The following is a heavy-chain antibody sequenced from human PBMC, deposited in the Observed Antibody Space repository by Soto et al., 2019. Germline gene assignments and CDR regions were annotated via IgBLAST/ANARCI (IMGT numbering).Heavy chain of an antibody. CDR2: IYYSGST. V-gene: IGHV4-39*01. J-gene: IGHJ6*02. CDR3: ARQGLVTYYYGMDV. Sequence: PSETLSLTCTVSGGSISSSSYYWGWIRQPPGKGLEWIGSIYYSGSTYYNPSLKSRVTISIDTSKNQFSLKLSSVTAADTAVYYCARQGLVTYYYGMDVWGQGTTVTVSS. CDR1: GGSISSSSYY. D-gene: IGHD2-21*02.